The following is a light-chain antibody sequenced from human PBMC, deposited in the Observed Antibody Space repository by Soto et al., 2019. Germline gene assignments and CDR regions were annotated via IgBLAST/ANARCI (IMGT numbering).Light chain of an antibody. V-gene: IGLV2-8*01. CDR1: ASDIGGYTF. Sequence: QSVLTQHPSASGSPGQSVAISCTGTASDIGGYTFVSWYQQHPGKAPKLLIYDVNKRPAGVPDRFSGSKSGNTASLTVSGLQAEDDADYYCSAHGGTNPYVFGTGTKLTVL. CDR2: DVN. J-gene: IGLJ1*01. CDR3: SAHGGTNPYV.